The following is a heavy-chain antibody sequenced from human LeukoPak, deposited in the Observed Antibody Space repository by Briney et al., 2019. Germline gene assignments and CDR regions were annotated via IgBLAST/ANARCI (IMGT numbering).Heavy chain of an antibody. J-gene: IGHJ3*02. CDR3: ARGHPGVVPTALDI. CDR1: GGSISSYY. D-gene: IGHD3-3*01. V-gene: IGHV4-59*01. Sequence: SETLSLTCTVSGGSISSYYWSWIRQPPGKGLEWIGYVYYSGSTNYNPSLKSRVTISVDTSKNQFSLKLSSVTAADTAVYYCARGHPGVVPTALDIWGQGTMSPSLQ. CDR2: VYYSGST.